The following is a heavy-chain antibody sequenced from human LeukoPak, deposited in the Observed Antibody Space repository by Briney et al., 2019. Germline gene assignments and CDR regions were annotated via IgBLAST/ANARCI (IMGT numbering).Heavy chain of an antibody. Sequence: ASVKVSCKASGYTFTGYYMHWVRQAPGQGLEWMGLINPNSGGTNYAQKFQGRVTMTRDTSISTAYMELRRLRSDDTAVYYCARGGYDSSGYYYYYGMDVWGQGTTVTVSS. V-gene: IGHV1-2*02. CDR3: ARGGYDSSGYYYYYGMDV. CDR1: GYTFTGYY. D-gene: IGHD3-22*01. J-gene: IGHJ6*02. CDR2: INPNSGGT.